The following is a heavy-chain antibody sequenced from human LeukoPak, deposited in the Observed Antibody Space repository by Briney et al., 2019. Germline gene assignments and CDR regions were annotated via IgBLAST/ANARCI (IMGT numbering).Heavy chain of an antibody. Sequence: SVKVSCKASGGTFSSYAISWVRQAPGQRLEWIGWIVVGSGNTNYAQKFQERVTITRDMSTSTAYMELSSLRSEDTAVYYCAAAPDYYDSRDPLFQHWGQGTLVTVSS. CDR2: IVVGSGNT. D-gene: IGHD3-22*01. J-gene: IGHJ1*01. V-gene: IGHV1-58*02. CDR3: AAAPDYYDSRDPLFQH. CDR1: GGTFSSYA.